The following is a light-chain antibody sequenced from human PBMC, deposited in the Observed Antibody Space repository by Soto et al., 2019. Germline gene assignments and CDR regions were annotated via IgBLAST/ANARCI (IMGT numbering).Light chain of an antibody. V-gene: IGKV3-20*01. J-gene: IGKJ1*01. CDR2: GAS. CDR3: QQYVGSEWT. Sequence: EGVLTQSPGTLSLSPGERATLSCRTSQTISNNFFAWYQQKRGQAPRLLIYGASNRVTGIPDRFSGSGSGTDFTLTISRLEPEDSAVYYCQQYVGSEWTFGQGTRVEIK. CDR1: QTISNNF.